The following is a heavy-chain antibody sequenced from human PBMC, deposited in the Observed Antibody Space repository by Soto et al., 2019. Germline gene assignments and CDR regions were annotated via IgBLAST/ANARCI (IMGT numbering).Heavy chain of an antibody. D-gene: IGHD6-19*01. CDR1: GFTFSSYA. CDR2: IRYDGGNK. Sequence: GGSLRLSCAASGFTFSSYAMSWVRQAPGKGLEWVADIRYDGGNKYYADSVKGRFTISRDNSKNTLYLQMNSLRAEDKAVYYCAGEVRGGGWDDTVDNWGQGTMVTVSS. J-gene: IGHJ3*02. CDR3: AGEVRGGGWDDTVDN. V-gene: IGHV3-33*01.